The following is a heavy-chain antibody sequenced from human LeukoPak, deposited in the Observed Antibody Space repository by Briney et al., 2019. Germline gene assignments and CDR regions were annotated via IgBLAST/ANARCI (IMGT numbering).Heavy chain of an antibody. CDR3: ARDVEQLGTNDY. CDR1: GFIVSSNY. Sequence: PGGSLRLSCAASGFIVSSNYMSWVRQAPGKGLEWVSSISSSSSYIYYADSVKGRFTISRDNAKNSLYLQMNSLRAEDTAVYYCARDVEQLGTNDYWGQGTLVTVSS. J-gene: IGHJ4*02. CDR2: ISSSSSYI. D-gene: IGHD6-13*01. V-gene: IGHV3-21*01.